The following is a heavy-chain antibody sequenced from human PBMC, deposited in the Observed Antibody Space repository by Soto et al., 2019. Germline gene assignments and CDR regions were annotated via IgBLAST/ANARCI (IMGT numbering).Heavy chain of an antibody. CDR3: VRDYYDTSGYPNTFDM. D-gene: IGHD3-22*01. J-gene: IGHJ3*02. CDR2: IGSRTSDI. CDR1: GFTLSRHT. Sequence: EVQLVESGGGLVKPGGSLRLSCAASGFTLSRHTMNWVRQASGKGLEWVSFIGSRTSDIYYADSVKGRFTISRDNAKNSLYLDLTRLRAEDTAVYFCVRDYYDTSGYPNTFDMWGQGTMVTVSA. V-gene: IGHV3-21*01.